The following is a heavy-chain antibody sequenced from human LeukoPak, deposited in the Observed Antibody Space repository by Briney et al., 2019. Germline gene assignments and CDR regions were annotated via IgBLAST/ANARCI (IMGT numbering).Heavy chain of an antibody. D-gene: IGHD6-19*01. V-gene: IGHV4-4*02. CDR1: GGSITSANW. J-gene: IGHJ4*02. CDR3: VKSGGYGLIDY. Sequence: SETLSLTCAVSGGSITSANWWSWVRQSPGKGLEWIGNIYYTGSTYYNASLQSRVTISIDMSKNQFSLRLSSVTAADTAMYYCVKSGGYGLIDYWGQGTLVTVSS. CDR2: IYYTGST.